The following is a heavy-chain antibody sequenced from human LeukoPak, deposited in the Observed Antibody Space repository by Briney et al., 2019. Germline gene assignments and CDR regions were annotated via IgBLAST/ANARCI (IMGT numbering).Heavy chain of an antibody. Sequence: GGSLRLSCAASGFTFSSYGMSWVRQAPGKGLEWVSAISGSGGSTYYADSVKGRFTISRDNSKNTLYLQMNSLRAEDTAVYYCVKTSSLSYHYGSGSYYNLDYWGQGTLVTVSS. CDR1: GFTFSSYG. D-gene: IGHD3-10*01. J-gene: IGHJ4*02. V-gene: IGHV3-23*01. CDR3: VKTSSLSYHYGSGSYYNLDY. CDR2: ISGSGGST.